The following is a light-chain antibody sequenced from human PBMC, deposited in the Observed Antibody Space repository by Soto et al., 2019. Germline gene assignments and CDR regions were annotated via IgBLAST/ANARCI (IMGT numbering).Light chain of an antibody. Sequence: VLAQPASVSGSPGQSITISCTGTSSDVGGYNYVSWYQQHPGKAPKLMIYEVSNRPSGVSNRFSGSKSGNSASLTISGLQAEDEADYYCSSYTSSSTLVFGTGTKVTVL. CDR2: EVS. J-gene: IGLJ1*01. CDR3: SSYTSSSTLV. CDR1: SSDVGGYNY. V-gene: IGLV2-14*01.